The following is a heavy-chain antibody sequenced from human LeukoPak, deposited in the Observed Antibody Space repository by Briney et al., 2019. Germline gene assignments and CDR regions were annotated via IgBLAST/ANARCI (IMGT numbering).Heavy chain of an antibody. V-gene: IGHV1-24*01. CDR2: FDPEDGET. D-gene: IGHD6-19*01. J-gene: IGHJ4*02. CDR3: ATGIEFERSSGWFEEIHY. Sequence: ASVKVSCKASGYTFTSYYMHWVRQAPGKGLEWMGGFDPEDGETIYAQKFQGRVTMTEDTSTDTAYMELSSLRSEDTAVYYCATGIEFERSSGWFEEIHYWGQGTLVTVSS. CDR1: GYTFTSYY.